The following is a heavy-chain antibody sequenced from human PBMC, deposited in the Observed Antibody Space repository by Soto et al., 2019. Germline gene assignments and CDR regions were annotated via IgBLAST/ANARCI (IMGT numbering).Heavy chain of an antibody. Sequence: QVHLQESGPRLVKPSDTLSLTCAVSGDSLSSRYWWSWVRQPPGKGLEWIGEISRIGTTNYNPSLKSRVTVVADTSKNQFSLRLNSVAAADTAIYYCTKRGDCPGDCNLNYFDSWGQGIQVTVSS. CDR3: TKRGDCPGDCNLNYFDS. CDR1: GDSLSSRYW. V-gene: IGHV4-4*02. J-gene: IGHJ4*02. D-gene: IGHD2-21*02. CDR2: ISRIGTT.